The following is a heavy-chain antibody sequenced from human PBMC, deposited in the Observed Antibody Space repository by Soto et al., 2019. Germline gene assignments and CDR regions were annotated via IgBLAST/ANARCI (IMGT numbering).Heavy chain of an antibody. J-gene: IGHJ4*02. CDR3: ARGTLGLDS. Sequence: QVQLQESGPGLVKPSETLSLTCTVSGGSISTYYWTWIRQPPGKGLEWIGYNYHSGSANYNPSLKSRVTISVVTSKQQFSLKLSSVPAADTAVYYCARGTLGLDSWGQGILVTVSS. CDR2: NYHSGSA. V-gene: IGHV4-59*12. CDR1: GGSISTYY. D-gene: IGHD7-27*01.